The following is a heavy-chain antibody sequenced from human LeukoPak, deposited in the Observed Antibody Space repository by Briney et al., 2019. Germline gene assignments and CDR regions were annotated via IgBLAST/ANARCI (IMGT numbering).Heavy chain of an antibody. CDR2: IYYSGTT. CDR1: GGTINSYY. Sequence: SETLSLTCTVSGGTINSYYCSWIRQAPGKGLEWIGYIYYSGTTNYNPSLKSRVTISVDTSKNQFSLKLNSVTAADTAVYYCEREKRLRGAVDYWGQGILVTVSS. D-gene: IGHD5-12*01. V-gene: IGHV4-59*01. CDR3: EREKRLRGAVDY. J-gene: IGHJ4*02.